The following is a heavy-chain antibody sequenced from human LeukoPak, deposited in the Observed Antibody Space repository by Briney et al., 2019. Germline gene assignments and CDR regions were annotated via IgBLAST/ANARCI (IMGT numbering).Heavy chain of an antibody. D-gene: IGHD2-2*01. CDR1: GFTFSYFG. CDR3: AKGIVSTSAGGFDY. J-gene: IGHJ4*02. CDR2: ISYDGSNK. V-gene: IGHV3-30*18. Sequence: GGSLRLSCAASGFTFSYFGMHWVRQAPGKGLEWVAVISYDGSNKYYADSVEGRFTISRDNSKNTLYLQMNSLRTEDTAVYYCAKGIVSTSAGGFDYWGQGTLVTVSS.